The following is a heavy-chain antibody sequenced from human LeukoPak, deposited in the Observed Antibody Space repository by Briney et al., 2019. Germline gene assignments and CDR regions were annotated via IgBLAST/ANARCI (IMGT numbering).Heavy chain of an antibody. D-gene: IGHD4-17*01. V-gene: IGHV4-34*01. J-gene: IGHJ4*02. CDR2: INHSGST. Sequence: SETLSLTCAVYGGSFSGYYWSWIRQPPGKGLEWIGEINHSGSTNYNPSLKSRVTISVDTSKNQFSLKLSSVTAADTAVYYCARAIYYGDYVFPYFDYWGQGTLVTVSS. CDR3: ARAIYYGDYVFPYFDY. CDR1: GGSFSGYY.